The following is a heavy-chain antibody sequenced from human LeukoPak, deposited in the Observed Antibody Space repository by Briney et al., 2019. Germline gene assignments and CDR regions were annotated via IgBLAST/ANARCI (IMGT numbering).Heavy chain of an antibody. CDR1: GFTFSSYS. CDR3: ARAGWDTAMIDY. Sequence: GGSLRLSCAGSGFTFSSYSMNWVRQAPGKGLEWVSSISSSSSYIYYADSVKGRFTISRDNAKKSLYLQMNSLRAEDTAVYYCARAGWDTAMIDYWGQGTVVTVSS. J-gene: IGHJ4*02. CDR2: ISSSSSYI. D-gene: IGHD5-18*01. V-gene: IGHV3-21*01.